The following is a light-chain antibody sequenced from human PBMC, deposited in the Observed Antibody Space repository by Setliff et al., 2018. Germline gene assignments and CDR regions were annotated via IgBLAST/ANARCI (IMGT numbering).Light chain of an antibody. Sequence: QSVLTQPASVSGSLGQSITISCTGTSSDVGGYNLVSWYQQHPGKVPRLMIYDVSNRPSGVSNRFSGSKIGNTASLTISGLQTEDEADYYCCSFTSSSTLPYVFGTGTKVTVL. J-gene: IGLJ1*01. CDR2: DVS. CDR1: SSDVGGYNL. V-gene: IGLV2-14*03. CDR3: CSFTSSSTLPYV.